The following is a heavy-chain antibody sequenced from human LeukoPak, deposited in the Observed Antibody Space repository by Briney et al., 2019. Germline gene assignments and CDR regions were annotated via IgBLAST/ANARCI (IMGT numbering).Heavy chain of an antibody. J-gene: IGHJ4*02. CDR3: AKDGMATISYYFDY. Sequence: RGSLRLSCAASGFTFTSYAMSWVRQAPGKGLEWVSAISGSGGSTYYADSVKGRFTISIDNSKNTLYLQMNSLGAEGTAVYYCAKDGMATISYYFDYWGQGTLVTVSS. CDR1: GFTFTSYA. V-gene: IGHV3-23*01. CDR2: ISGSGGST. D-gene: IGHD5-24*01.